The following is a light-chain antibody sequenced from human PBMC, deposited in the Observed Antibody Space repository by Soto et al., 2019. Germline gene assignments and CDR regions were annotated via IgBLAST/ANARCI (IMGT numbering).Light chain of an antibody. CDR1: RSNIENNF. J-gene: IGLJ2*01. Sequence: QSVLTQPPSVSAAPGQKVTISCSGSRSNIENNFVSWYQHVPGTAPTLLIFGTDERPSGIPDRFSGSKSGASATLTITGLQTGDGADYYCASWDSSLSGVVFGGGTKLTV. V-gene: IGLV1-51*01. CDR2: GTD. CDR3: ASWDSSLSGVV.